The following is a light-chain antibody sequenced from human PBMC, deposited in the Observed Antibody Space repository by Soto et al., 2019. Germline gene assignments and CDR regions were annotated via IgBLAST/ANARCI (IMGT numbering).Light chain of an antibody. CDR1: QSISSW. Sequence: DIQMTQSPSTLSASVGDRVTITCRASQSISSWLSWYQQKPGKAPKLLIHEASRLESGVPSRFSGSESVTEFTLTISGLHAEDSATYYCQQYTNFPLTFGGGTKVEIK. CDR3: QQYTNFPLT. J-gene: IGKJ4*01. CDR2: EAS. V-gene: IGKV1-5*01.